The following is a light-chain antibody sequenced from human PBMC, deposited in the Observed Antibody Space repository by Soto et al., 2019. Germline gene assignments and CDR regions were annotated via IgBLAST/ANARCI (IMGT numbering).Light chain of an antibody. CDR1: QSVSND. Sequence: EIVMTQSPATLSVSPGERATLSCRASQSVSNDLAWYQQKPGQAPRLLIYAASTRATGIPARFSGSGSGTEFTLTISSLQSEDFALYYCHQYTGWPPYTFGQGTKLEIK. J-gene: IGKJ2*01. CDR2: AAS. V-gene: IGKV3-15*01. CDR3: HQYTGWPPYT.